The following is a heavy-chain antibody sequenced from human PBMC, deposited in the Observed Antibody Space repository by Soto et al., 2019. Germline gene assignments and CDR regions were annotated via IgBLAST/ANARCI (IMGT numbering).Heavy chain of an antibody. CDR2: IYHSGST. J-gene: IGHJ4*02. CDR1: GASISSGGYY. D-gene: IGHD4-17*01. V-gene: IGHV4-39*07. CDR3: AGMTTVTKSLSLY. Sequence: SETLSLTCFVSGASISSGGYYCIWIRQPPGKGLKWIGEIYHSGSTNYNPSLKSRVTISVDKSKNQFSLKLSSVTAADTAVYYCAGMTTVTKSLSLYWGQGTLVTVSS.